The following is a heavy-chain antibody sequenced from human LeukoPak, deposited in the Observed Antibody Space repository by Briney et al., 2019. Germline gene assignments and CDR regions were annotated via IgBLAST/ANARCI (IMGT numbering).Heavy chain of an antibody. D-gene: IGHD2-15*01. CDR2: ISAYNGNT. Sequence: ASVKVSCKASGYTFTSYGISWVRQAPGQGLEWMGWISAYNGNTNYAQKLQGRVTMTTDTSTSTAYMELRSPRSDDTAVYYCARVYCSGGGCYYFDYWGQGTLATVSS. V-gene: IGHV1-18*01. CDR3: ARVYCSGGGCYYFDY. CDR1: GYTFTSYG. J-gene: IGHJ4*02.